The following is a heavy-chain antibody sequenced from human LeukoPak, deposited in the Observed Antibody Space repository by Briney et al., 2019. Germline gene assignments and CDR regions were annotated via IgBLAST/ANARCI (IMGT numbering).Heavy chain of an antibody. V-gene: IGHV4-59*01. CDR1: GGSISSYY. CDR3: ARGGQQWLVRYFDY. CDR2: IYYSGNT. D-gene: IGHD6-19*01. J-gene: IGHJ4*02. Sequence: SETLSLTCTVSGGSISSYYWSWIRQPPGKGLEWIGYIYYSGNTNYNPSLKSRVTISVDTSKNQFSLKLSSVTAADTAVYYYARGGQQWLVRYFDYWGQGTLVTVSS.